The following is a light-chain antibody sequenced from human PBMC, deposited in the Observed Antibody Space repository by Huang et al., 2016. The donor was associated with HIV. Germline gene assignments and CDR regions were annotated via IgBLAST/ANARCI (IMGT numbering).Light chain of an antibody. Sequence: EIVMTQSPATLSVSPGERATLSCRASQSVSNNLAWYQQKLGQAPRLLLYGASTRATGIPERLSGSGSGTDFTLTISSLQSEDFAVYYCQQYSEWPRWTFGQGSKVEIK. CDR3: QQYSEWPRWT. V-gene: IGKV3-15*01. J-gene: IGKJ1*01. CDR2: GAS. CDR1: QSVSNN.